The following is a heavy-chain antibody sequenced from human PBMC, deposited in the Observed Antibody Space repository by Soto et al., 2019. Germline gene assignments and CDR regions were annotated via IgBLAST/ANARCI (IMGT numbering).Heavy chain of an antibody. D-gene: IGHD3-10*01. CDR1: GYSFTSYW. J-gene: IGHJ6*02. CDR3: ARLQSRVYYYYGMDV. Sequence: GASLKISCEGSGYSFTSYWIGWVRQMPGKGLEWMGIIYPGDSDTRYSPSFQGQVTISADKSISTAYLQWSSLKASDTAMYYCARLQSRVYYYYGMDVWGQGTTVTVSS. CDR2: IYPGDSDT. V-gene: IGHV5-51*01.